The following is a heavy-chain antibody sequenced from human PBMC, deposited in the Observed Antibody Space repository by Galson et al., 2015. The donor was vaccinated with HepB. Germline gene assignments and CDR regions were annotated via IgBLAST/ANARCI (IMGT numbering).Heavy chain of an antibody. J-gene: IGHJ6*03. D-gene: IGHD6-13*01. CDR2: INHSGST. V-gene: IGHV4-34*01. Sequence: LSLTCAVYGGSFSGYYWSWIRQPPGKGLEWIGEINHSGSTNYNPSLKSRVTISVDTSKNQFSLKLSSVTAADTAVYYCARGRFFSPGTEIAAAGTLSGRYYYMDVWGKGTTVTVSS. CDR3: ARGRFFSPGTEIAAAGTLSGRYYYMDV. CDR1: GGSFSGYY.